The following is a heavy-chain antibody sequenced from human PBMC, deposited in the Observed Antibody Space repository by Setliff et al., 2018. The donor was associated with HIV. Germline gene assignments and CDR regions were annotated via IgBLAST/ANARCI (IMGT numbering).Heavy chain of an antibody. CDR3: ARGRYFRDISDSLFDF. CDR1: DDSIKSDNYY. Sequence: SETLSLTCTVSDDSIKSDNYYWSWIRQPAGKGLEWIGRIQTSGRTNNNPSLKSRVTMSVDTSKNQFSLKLTSVTAADTAVYYCARGRYFRDISDSLFDFWGQGTLVTVSS. D-gene: IGHD2-21*01. CDR2: IQTSGRT. J-gene: IGHJ4*02. V-gene: IGHV4-4*07.